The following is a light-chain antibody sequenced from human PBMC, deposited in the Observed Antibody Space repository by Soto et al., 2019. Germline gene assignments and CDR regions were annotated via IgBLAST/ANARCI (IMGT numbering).Light chain of an antibody. V-gene: IGLV1-40*01. CDR3: QSYDSSLSASV. CDR2: DYS. CDR1: SSNIGADYD. J-gene: IGLJ3*02. Sequence: QSVLTQPPSVSGAPGQRVTISCSGTSSNIGADYDVHWYQQLPGTAPKLLIFDYSIRPSGVPDRFSASKSGTSASLAVTGLQAEDEADYYCQSYDSSLSASVFGGGTKVTVL.